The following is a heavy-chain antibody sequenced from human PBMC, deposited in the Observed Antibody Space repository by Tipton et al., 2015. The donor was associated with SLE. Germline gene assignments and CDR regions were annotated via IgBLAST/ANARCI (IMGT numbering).Heavy chain of an antibody. V-gene: IGHV3-30*04. J-gene: IGHJ4*02. CDR3: ARDLNVYCSSTSCYGGIDY. Sequence: RSLRLSCAASGFTFDDYAMHWVRQAPGKGLEWVAVLSYDGSNTYYADFVKGRFTISRDNSNNTLYLQVNSLRAEDTAVYYCARDLNVYCSSTSCYGGIDYWGQGTLVTVSS. CDR2: LSYDGSNT. CDR1: GFTFDDYA. D-gene: IGHD2-2*01.